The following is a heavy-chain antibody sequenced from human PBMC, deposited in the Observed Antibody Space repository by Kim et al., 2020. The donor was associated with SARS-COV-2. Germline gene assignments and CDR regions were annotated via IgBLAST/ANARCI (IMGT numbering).Heavy chain of an antibody. J-gene: IGHJ3*01. Sequence: GGSLRLSCVASGFPFTSAWMTWARQAPGRGLEWIGRIKNNNEGGTVDYAAPVKGRFTISRDDSRNLLFLQINSLITEDTAIYYCATDWGSGSRWIRALDLWGQGTKVTVSS. V-gene: IGHV3-15*01. D-gene: IGHD3-10*01. CDR2: IKNNNEGGTV. CDR3: ATDWGSGSRWIRALDL. CDR1: GFPFTSAW.